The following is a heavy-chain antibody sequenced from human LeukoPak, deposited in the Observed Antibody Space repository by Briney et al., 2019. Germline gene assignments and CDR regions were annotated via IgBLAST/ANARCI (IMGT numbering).Heavy chain of an antibody. J-gene: IGHJ6*02. CDR1: GGSISSYY. V-gene: IGHV4-59*08. D-gene: IGHD2-8*01. CDR2: IYYSGST. CDR3: ARQYVTYGMDV. Sequence: SETLSLTCTVSGGSISSYYWSWIRQPPGKGLEWIGYIYYSGSTNYNPSLKSRVTISADTSKNQFSLKLSSVTAADTAVYYCARQYVTYGMDVWGQGTTVTVSS.